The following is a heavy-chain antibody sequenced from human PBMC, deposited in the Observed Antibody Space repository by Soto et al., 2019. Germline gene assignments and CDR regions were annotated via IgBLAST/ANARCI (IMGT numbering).Heavy chain of an antibody. D-gene: IGHD6-6*01. CDR2: ISYDGSNK. J-gene: IGHJ6*02. CDR1: SSYA. CDR3: ARDSIAARPGRGYYYYGMDV. Sequence: SSYAMHWVRQAPGKGLEWVAVISYDGSNKYYADSVKGRFTISRDNSKNTLYLQMNSLRAEDTAVYYCARDSIAARPGRGYYYYGMDVWGQGTTVTVSS. V-gene: IGHV3-30-3*01.